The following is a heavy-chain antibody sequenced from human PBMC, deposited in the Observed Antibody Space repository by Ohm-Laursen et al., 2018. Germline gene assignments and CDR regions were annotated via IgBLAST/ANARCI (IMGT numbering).Heavy chain of an antibody. V-gene: IGHV4-4*07. CDR1: GGSISSYY. D-gene: IGHD2-15*01. CDR3: ARVGCSGGSCKATDYYYYYGMDV. CDR2: IYTSGST. Sequence: SETLSLTCIVSGGSISSYYWSWIRQPAGKGLEWIGRIYTSGSTNYNPSLKSRVTMSVDTSKNQFSLKLSSVTAADTAVYYCARVGCSGGSCKATDYYYYYGMDVWGQGTTVTVSS. J-gene: IGHJ6*02.